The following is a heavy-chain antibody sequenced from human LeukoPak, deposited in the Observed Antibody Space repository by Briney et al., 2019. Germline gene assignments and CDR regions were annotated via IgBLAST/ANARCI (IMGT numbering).Heavy chain of an antibody. CDR2: INPSSGNT. D-gene: IGHD3-3*01. CDR3: ARVRRSRRSDSYYDFWSGNFDY. V-gene: IGHV3-21*01. CDR1: GFTFTNYA. J-gene: IGHJ4*02. Sequence: PGGSLRLSCAASGFTFTNYAMSWVRQAPGKGLEWVSSINPSSGNTYYADSVKGRFTISRDNAKNSLYLQMNSLRAEDTAVYYCARVRRSRRSDSYYDFWSGNFDYWGQGTLVTVSS.